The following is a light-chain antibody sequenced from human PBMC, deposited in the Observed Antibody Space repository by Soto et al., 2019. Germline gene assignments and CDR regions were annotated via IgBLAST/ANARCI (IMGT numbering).Light chain of an antibody. J-gene: IGKJ2*01. Sequence: EIVMTQSPGTLSVSPGERATLSCRASQNINTDLAWYQQKPGQAPRLLMFDASTRATGVPPRFSGSGSGTEFPLTISSLQSEDFAVYYCQQYFSWPPKTFGQGTYLEIK. CDR3: QQYFSWPPKT. CDR1: QNINTD. V-gene: IGKV3-15*01. CDR2: DAS.